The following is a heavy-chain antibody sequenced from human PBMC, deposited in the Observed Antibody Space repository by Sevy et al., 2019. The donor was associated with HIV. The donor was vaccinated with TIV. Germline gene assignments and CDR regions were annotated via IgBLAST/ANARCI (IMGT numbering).Heavy chain of an antibody. CDR3: AKKMGGGSGMAFLVDY. J-gene: IGHJ4*02. CDR2: ISGTGDHT. Sequence: GGSLRLSCAASGFTFSSFAMGWVRQAPGKGLDWISVISGTGDHTYYAYSVKGRFTMSRDNSKNTLFLQMNSLRAEDTAIFYCAKKMGGGSGMAFLVDYWGQGTLVTVSS. V-gene: IGHV3-23*01. D-gene: IGHD1-26*01. CDR1: GFTFSSFA.